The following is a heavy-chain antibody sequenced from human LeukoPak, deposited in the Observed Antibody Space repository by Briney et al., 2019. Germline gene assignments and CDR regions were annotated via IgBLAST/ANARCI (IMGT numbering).Heavy chain of an antibody. CDR2: ISVSARPM. CDR3: ARKSGDLDY. J-gene: IGHJ4*02. CDR1: GGSLSGYY. Sequence: KPSETLSLTCAVYGGSLSGYYWSWLRQPPGKGREWVFYISVSARPMYYADSVKGRFTISRDNAKNSLYLQMNSLRAEDTAVYYCARKSGDLDYWGQGTLVTVSS. D-gene: IGHD3-10*01. V-gene: IGHV3-11*04.